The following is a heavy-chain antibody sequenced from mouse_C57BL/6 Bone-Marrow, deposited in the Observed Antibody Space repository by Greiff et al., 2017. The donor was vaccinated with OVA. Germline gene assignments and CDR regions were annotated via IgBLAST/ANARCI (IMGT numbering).Heavy chain of an antibody. J-gene: IGHJ4*01. Sequence: DVKLVESGGGLVQPKGSLKLSCAASGFSFNTYAMNWVRQAPGKGLEWVARIRSKSNNYATYYADSVKDRFTISRDDSESMLYLQMNNLKTEDTAMYYCVVIYYDYDRDYYAMDYWGQGTSVTVSS. CDR2: IRSKSNNYAT. V-gene: IGHV10-1*01. CDR1: GFSFNTYA. CDR3: VVIYYDYDRDYYAMDY. D-gene: IGHD2-4*01.